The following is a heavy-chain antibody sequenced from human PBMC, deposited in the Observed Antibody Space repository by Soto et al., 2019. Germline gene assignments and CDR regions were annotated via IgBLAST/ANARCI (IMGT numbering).Heavy chain of an antibody. CDR3: ARGDGLQSDY. D-gene: IGHD4-4*01. CDR2: MYHSGSS. J-gene: IGHJ4*02. Sequence: SETLSLTCTVSGGSVSNYYWSWIRQPPGKGLEWIGYMYHSGSSNYNPSLKRRVTISVDTSKNQFSLKMSSVTAADTAVYYCARGDGLQSDYWGQGTLVTVSS. CDR1: GGSVSNYY. V-gene: IGHV4-59*02.